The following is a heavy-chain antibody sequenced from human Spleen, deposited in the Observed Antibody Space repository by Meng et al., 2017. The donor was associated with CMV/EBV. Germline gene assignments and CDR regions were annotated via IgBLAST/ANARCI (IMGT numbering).Heavy chain of an antibody. CDR1: GCSVSIRTSL. D-gene: IGHD4-23*01. J-gene: IGHJ5*02. V-gene: IGHV4-61*03. CDR2: FYYRGST. CDR3: ARAGATPVPGSFDP. Sequence: SGCSVSIRTSLCSCSRHPPGMGLEWIGHFYYRGSTNYNPSVKRRVTISVDMSTNLFFLKLSSATAADTAVYYFARAGATPVPGSFDPSGQGTLVTVSS.